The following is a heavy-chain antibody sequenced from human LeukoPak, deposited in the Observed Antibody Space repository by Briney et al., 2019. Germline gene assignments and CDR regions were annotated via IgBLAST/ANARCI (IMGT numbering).Heavy chain of an antibody. CDR3: ARDISQTYIAVAGHLDY. V-gene: IGHV3-30*04. D-gene: IGHD6-13*01. CDR2: ISHDGSNI. Sequence: PVGSLRLSCAASGFTFSTYAMHWVRQPPGKGLEWVAIISHDGSNIYYADSVKDRFTISRDNSKNTLYLQMKGLRAEDTALYYCARDISQTYIAVAGHLDYWGQGTQVTVSS. J-gene: IGHJ4*02. CDR1: GFTFSTYA.